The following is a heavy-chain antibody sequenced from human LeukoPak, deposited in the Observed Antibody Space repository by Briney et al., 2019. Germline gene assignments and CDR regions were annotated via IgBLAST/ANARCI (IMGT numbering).Heavy chain of an antibody. CDR1: GGSISSSSYY. D-gene: IGHD3-10*01. J-gene: IGHJ4*02. CDR3: ARASSLGSGKYYFDY. V-gene: IGHV4-39*07. CDR2: IYYSGNT. Sequence: PSETLSLTCTVSGGSISSSSYYWGWIRQPPGKGLEWIGSIYYSGNTYYNPSLKSRVTISVDTSKNQFSLKLSSVTAADTAVYYCARASSLGSGKYYFDYWGQGTLVTVSS.